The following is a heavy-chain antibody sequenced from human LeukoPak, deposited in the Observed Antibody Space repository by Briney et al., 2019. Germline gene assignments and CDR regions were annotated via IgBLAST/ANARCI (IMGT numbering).Heavy chain of an antibody. V-gene: IGHV3-23*01. Sequence: ETLSLTCTVSGGSINSSSYYWGWIRQPPGKGLEWVSAISGSGGSTYYADSVKGRFTISRDNSKNTLYLQMNSLRAEDTAVYYCAKDLGSYQLDYWGQGTLVTVSS. CDR3: AKDLGSYQLDY. CDR2: ISGSGGST. D-gene: IGHD1-26*01. J-gene: IGHJ4*02. CDR1: GGSINSSSYY.